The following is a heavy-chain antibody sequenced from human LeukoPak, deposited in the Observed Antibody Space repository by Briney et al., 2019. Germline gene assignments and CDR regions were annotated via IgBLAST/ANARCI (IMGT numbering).Heavy chain of an antibody. D-gene: IGHD3-10*01. CDR3: AITMVRGDQSA. Sequence: ASVKVSCKSSGYSFTTYGVSWVRQAPGQGLEWMGWIGPHNGDTNYAQRFEGRVTMTTDTSTSTVYMEVTSLTSDDTAVYYCAITMVRGDQSAWGQGTLVTVSS. V-gene: IGHV1-18*04. CDR1: GYSFTTYG. J-gene: IGHJ4*02. CDR2: IGPHNGDT.